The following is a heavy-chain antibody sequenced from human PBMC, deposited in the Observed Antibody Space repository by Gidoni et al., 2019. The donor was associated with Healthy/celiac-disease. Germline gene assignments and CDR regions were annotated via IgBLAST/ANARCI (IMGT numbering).Heavy chain of an antibody. CDR3: AKALSPEWNYYYYGMDV. V-gene: IGHV3-23*01. Sequence: EVQLLESGGGLVQPGGSLRLSCAASGFTFSSYAMSWVRQAPGKGLEWVSAISGSGGSTYYADSVKGRFTISRDNSKNTLYLQMNSLRAEDTAVYYCAKALSPEWNYYYYGMDVWGQGTTVTVSS. CDR2: ISGSGGST. CDR1: GFTFSSYA. J-gene: IGHJ6*02. D-gene: IGHD3-3*01.